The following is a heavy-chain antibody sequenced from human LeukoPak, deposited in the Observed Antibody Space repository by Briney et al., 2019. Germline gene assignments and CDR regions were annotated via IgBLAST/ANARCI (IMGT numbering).Heavy chain of an antibody. V-gene: IGHV4-61*02. J-gene: IGHJ4*02. D-gene: IGHD3-3*01. Sequence: SETLSLTCTVSGGSISSGSYYWSWIRQPAGTGLEWIGRIYTSGSTNYNPSLKSRVTISGDASKNQFSLKLSSVTAADTAVYYCTRGSIFADYWSQGTLVTVSS. CDR1: GGSISSGSYY. CDR2: IYTSGST. CDR3: TRGSIFADY.